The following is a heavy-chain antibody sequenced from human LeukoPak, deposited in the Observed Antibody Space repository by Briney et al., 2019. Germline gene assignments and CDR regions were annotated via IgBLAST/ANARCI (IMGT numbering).Heavy chain of an antibody. CDR3: ARGGYSYEFDY. J-gene: IGHJ4*02. D-gene: IGHD5-18*01. Sequence: SETLSLTCTVSGGSISSYYWSWIRQPPGKGLEWIGYIYYSGSTNYNPSLKSRVTISVDTSKNQFSLKLSSVTAADTAVYYCARGGYSYEFDYWGRGTLVTVSS. CDR1: GGSISSYY. V-gene: IGHV4-59*01. CDR2: IYYSGST.